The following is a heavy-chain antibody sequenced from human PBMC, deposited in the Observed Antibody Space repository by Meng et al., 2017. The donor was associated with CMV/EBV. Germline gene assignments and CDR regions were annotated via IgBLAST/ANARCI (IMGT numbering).Heavy chain of an antibody. CDR1: GFTFSSYA. CDR2: ISGGGGST. V-gene: IGHV3-23*01. Sequence: GESLKISCAASGFTFSSYAMSWVRQAPGKGLEWVSAISGGGGSTYYADSVKGRFTISRDNSKNTLYLLMNSLRAEDTAVYYSATTTAVVTRSYYYGMDVWGQGTTVTVSS. D-gene: IGHD6-13*01. CDR3: ATTTAVVTRSYYYGMDV. J-gene: IGHJ6*02.